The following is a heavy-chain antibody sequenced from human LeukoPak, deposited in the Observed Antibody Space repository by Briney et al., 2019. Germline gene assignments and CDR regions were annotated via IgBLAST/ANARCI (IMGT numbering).Heavy chain of an antibody. D-gene: IGHD2-15*01. CDR1: GGSISSGGYS. J-gene: IGHJ4*02. V-gene: IGHV4-30-2*01. Sequence: SETLSLTCAASGGSISSGGYSWSWIRQPPGKGLEWIGYIYHSGSTYYNPSLKSRVTISVDRSKNQFSLKLSSVTAADTAVYYCARAKVVVAAFDYWGQGTLVTVSS. CDR3: ARAKVVVAAFDY. CDR2: IYHSGST.